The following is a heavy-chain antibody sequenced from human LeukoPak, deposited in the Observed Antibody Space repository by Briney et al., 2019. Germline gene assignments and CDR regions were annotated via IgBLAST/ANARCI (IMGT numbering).Heavy chain of an antibody. CDR3: AKDVIRGGISYFDS. CDR2: IRYDGSNK. CDR1: GFTFSSYG. J-gene: IGHJ4*02. D-gene: IGHD3-10*01. Sequence: PGGSLRLSCAASGFTFSSYGMHWVRQAPGKGLEWVAFIRYDGSNKYYADSVKGRFTIPRDNSKNTLYLQMNSLRAEDTAVYYCAKDVIRGGISYFDSWGQGTQVAVSS. V-gene: IGHV3-30*02.